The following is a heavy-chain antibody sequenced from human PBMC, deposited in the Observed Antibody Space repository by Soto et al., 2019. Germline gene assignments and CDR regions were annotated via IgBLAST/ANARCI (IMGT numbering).Heavy chain of an antibody. CDR1: GYTFTSYG. CDR3: ARHREDYDILTGYYDD. V-gene: IGHV1-18*01. Sequence: ASVKVSCKASGYTFTSYGISWVRQAPGQGLEWMGWISAYNGNTNYAQKLQGRVTMTTDTSTSTAYMELRSLRSDDTAVYYCARHREDYDILTGYYDDWGQGTLVTVSS. J-gene: IGHJ4*02. D-gene: IGHD3-9*01. CDR2: ISAYNGNT.